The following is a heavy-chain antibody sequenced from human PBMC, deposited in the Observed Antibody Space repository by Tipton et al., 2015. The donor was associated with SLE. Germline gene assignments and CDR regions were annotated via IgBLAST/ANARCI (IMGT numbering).Heavy chain of an antibody. V-gene: IGHV4-39*07. D-gene: IGHD3-9*01. CDR1: GGSLSTSSYY. CDR3: ARTPRYYDMLTSYYMPPDY. CDR2: VYDSEST. Sequence: TLSLTCTVSGGSLSTSSYYWGWIRQPPGKGLEWIGTVYDSESTYYNPSLKSRVTISVDTSKNQFSLKLSSVTAADTAVYYCARTPRYYDMLTSYYMPPDYWSQGTRVTVSS. J-gene: IGHJ4*02.